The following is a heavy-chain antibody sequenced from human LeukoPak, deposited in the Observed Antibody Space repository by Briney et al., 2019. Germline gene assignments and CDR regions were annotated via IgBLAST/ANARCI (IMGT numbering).Heavy chain of an antibody. CDR3: AREEGLWFGESNGQEDYYYYGMDV. D-gene: IGHD3-10*01. CDR1: GFTFHNYR. J-gene: IGHJ6*02. V-gene: IGHV3-7*01. CDR2: IKHDASEK. Sequence: GGSLRLSCAASGFTFHNYRMAWVRQTPGKGLEWVANIKHDASEKYYVDSVKGRFTISRDNAQNSFFLQMNSLRAEDTAVYYCAREEGLWFGESNGQEDYYYYGMDVWGQGTTVTVSS.